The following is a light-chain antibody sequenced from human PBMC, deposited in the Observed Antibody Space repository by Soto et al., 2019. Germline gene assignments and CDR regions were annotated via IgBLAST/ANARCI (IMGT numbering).Light chain of an antibody. Sequence: DIQRTQTPSTLSASVGDEVTITRRASQTISRWLAWYQQKPGRAPKLLIYDASTLESGVPSRFSGSGSETEFTLTISRLQPDDFATYFCHSRAFGQGTRLEIK. J-gene: IGKJ5*01. CDR3: HSRA. CDR2: DAS. CDR1: QTISRW. V-gene: IGKV1-5*01.